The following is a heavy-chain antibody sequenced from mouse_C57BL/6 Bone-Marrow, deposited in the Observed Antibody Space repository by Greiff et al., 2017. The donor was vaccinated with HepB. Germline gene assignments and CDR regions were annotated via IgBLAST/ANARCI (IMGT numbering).Heavy chain of an antibody. CDR1: GFSLTSYG. D-gene: IGHD2-4*01. J-gene: IGHJ2*01. V-gene: IGHV2-2*01. CDR3: ARPYYDYDGDYFDY. CDR2: IWSGGST. Sequence: VKLVESGPGLVQPSQSLSITCTVSGFSLTSYGVHWVRQSPGKGLEWLGVIWSGGSTDYNAAFISRLSISKDNSKSQVFFKMNSLQADDTAIYYCARPYYDYDGDYFDYWGQGTTLTVSS.